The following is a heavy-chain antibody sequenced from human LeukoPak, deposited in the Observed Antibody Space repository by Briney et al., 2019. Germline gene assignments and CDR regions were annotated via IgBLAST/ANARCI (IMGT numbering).Heavy chain of an antibody. CDR2: IYYSGST. J-gene: IGHJ3*02. D-gene: IGHD2-2*03. Sequence: SETLSLTCTVSGGSISSGDYYWSWIRQPPGKGLEWIGYIYYSGSTYYNPSLKSRVTISVDTSKNQFSLKLSSVTAADTAVYYCARTLGIVVVPAAINAFDIWGQGTMVTVSS. V-gene: IGHV4-30-4*08. CDR3: ARTLGIVVVPAAINAFDI. CDR1: GGSISSGDYY.